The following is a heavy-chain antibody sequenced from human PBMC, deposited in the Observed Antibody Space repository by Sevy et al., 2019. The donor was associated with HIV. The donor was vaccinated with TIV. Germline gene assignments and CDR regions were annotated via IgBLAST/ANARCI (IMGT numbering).Heavy chain of an antibody. CDR3: AKDHNLWSEGGFLHH. CDR2: ISYDGNNK. D-gene: IGHD3-10*01. Sequence: GGSLRLSCAASGFTFSSYVIHWVRQTPGKGLEWVADISYDGNNKYYADSVKGRFTVSRDNSKNTLYAQMNSLRAEDTAVYYCAKDHNLWSEGGFLHHWGQGTLVTVSS. J-gene: IGHJ1*01. V-gene: IGHV3-30*18. CDR1: GFTFSSYV.